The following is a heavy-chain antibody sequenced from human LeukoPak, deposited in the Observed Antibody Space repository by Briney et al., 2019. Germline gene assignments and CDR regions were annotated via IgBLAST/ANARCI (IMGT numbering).Heavy chain of an antibody. D-gene: IGHD3-3*01. CDR3: AKGAQYDFWSGYTLEYFDV. J-gene: IGHJ4*02. CDR1: GFTFSSYA. V-gene: IGHV3-23*01. Sequence: PGGSLRLSCAASGFTFSSYAMNWVRQAPGKGLEWGSFISGSGSSTHYADSGKGRFTIPRDNSNNTLYLQINSLRADDTAAYYCAKGAQYDFWSGYTLEYFDVWGKGTLVTVSS. CDR2: ISGSGSST.